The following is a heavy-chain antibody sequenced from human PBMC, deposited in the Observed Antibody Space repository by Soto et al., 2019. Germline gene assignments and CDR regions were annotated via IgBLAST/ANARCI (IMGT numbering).Heavy chain of an antibody. Sequence: GGSLRLSCAASGFTFSSYWMHWVRQAPGKGLVWVSRINSDGSSTSYADSVKGRFTISRDNAKNTLYLQMNSLRAEDTAVYYCARDSAEVNIWGSYRPYYFDYWGQGTLVTVSS. V-gene: IGHV3-74*01. J-gene: IGHJ4*02. CDR3: ARDSAEVNIWGSYRPYYFDY. D-gene: IGHD3-16*02. CDR1: GFTFSSYW. CDR2: INSDGSST.